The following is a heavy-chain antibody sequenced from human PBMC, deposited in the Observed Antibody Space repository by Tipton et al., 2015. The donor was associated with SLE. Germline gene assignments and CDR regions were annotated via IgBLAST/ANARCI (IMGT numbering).Heavy chain of an antibody. CDR3: ARGGRSGDRRWTS. CDR1: GGSLNSRFSF. D-gene: IGHD6-19*01. J-gene: IGHJ4*02. V-gene: IGHV4-39*07. CDR2: VFYSGST. Sequence: TLSLTCPVSGGSLNSRFSFWGWIRQSPGEGLEWLGHVFYSGSTYYNPSLRSRVTMSVDTSTNQFSLNLKSVTAADTAMYYCARGGRSGDRRWTSWGQGSLVTVSS.